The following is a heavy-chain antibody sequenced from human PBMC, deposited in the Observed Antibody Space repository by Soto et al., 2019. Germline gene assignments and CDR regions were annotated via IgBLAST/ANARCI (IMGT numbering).Heavy chain of an antibody. CDR1: GFTFSSYG. D-gene: IGHD2-21*02. J-gene: IGHJ2*01. CDR2: IWYDGSNK. V-gene: IGHV3-33*01. Sequence: QVQLVESGGGVVQPGRSLRLSCAASGFTFSSYGMHWVRQAPGKGLEWVAVIWYDGSNKYYADSVKGRFTISRDNSKNTLDRQMNSLRAEDTAVYYCARDVMVTAMVMWYFDLWGRGTLVTVSS. CDR3: ARDVMVTAMVMWYFDL.